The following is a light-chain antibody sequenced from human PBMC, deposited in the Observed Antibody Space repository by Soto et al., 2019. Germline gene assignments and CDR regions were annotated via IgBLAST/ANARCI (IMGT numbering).Light chain of an antibody. V-gene: IGKV1-5*03. CDR2: KAS. CDR1: QSISSW. J-gene: IGKJ1*01. CDR3: QQYNSSPWT. Sequence: DIQMTQSPSTLSASVGDRVTITCRASQSISSWLAWYQQKPGKAPKLLIYKASSLESGGPSRFSGSGSGTEFTLTISSLQPDDFATYYYQQYNSSPWTFGQGTKVEIK.